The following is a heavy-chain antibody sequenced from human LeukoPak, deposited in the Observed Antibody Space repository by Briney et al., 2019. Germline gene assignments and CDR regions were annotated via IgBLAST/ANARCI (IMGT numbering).Heavy chain of an antibody. V-gene: IGHV3-48*04. J-gene: IGHJ4*02. CDR3: ARRGDGYSTFDY. Sequence: PGGSLRLSCAASGFTFSSYSMNWVRQAPGKGLEWVSYISSSGSTIYYADSVKGRFTISRDNAKNSLYLQMNSLRAEDTAVYYCARRGDGYSTFDYWGQGTLVTVSS. CDR1: GFTFSSYS. CDR2: ISSSGSTI. D-gene: IGHD5-24*01.